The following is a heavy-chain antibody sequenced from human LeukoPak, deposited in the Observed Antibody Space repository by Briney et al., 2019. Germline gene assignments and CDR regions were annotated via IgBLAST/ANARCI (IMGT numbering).Heavy chain of an antibody. Sequence: GGSLRLSCAASGFTFSTYWMHWVRQAPGKGLVWVSRINSDGSSTSYADSVKGRFTMSRDNAKNTLYLQMNSLRAEDTAVYYCAREELGIGAFDIWGQGTMVTVSS. CDR2: INSDGSST. V-gene: IGHV3-74*01. D-gene: IGHD7-27*01. CDR1: GFTFSTYW. J-gene: IGHJ3*02. CDR3: AREELGIGAFDI.